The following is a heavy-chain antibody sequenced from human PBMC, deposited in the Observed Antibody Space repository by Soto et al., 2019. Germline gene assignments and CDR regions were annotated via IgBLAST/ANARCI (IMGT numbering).Heavy chain of an antibody. CDR2: ISAYNGNT. Sequence: ASVKVSCKASGYTFTSYGISWVRQAPGQGLEWMGWISAYNGNTNYAQKLQGRVTMTTDTSTSTAYMELRSLRSDDTAVYYCARDVEVVITVDYYYYGMDVWGRGTTVTVSS. J-gene: IGHJ6*02. CDR3: ARDVEVVITVDYYYYGMDV. D-gene: IGHD3-22*01. V-gene: IGHV1-18*01. CDR1: GYTFTSYG.